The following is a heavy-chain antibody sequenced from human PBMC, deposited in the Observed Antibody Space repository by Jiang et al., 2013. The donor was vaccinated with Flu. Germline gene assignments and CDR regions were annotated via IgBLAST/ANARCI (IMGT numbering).Heavy chain of an antibody. V-gene: IGHV4-59*01. D-gene: IGHD4-17*01. CDR1: GGSISNYY. CDR3: AREDYENWFDP. J-gene: IGHJ5*02. CDR2: IYYSGST. Sequence: VKPSETLSLTCTVSGGSISNYYWSWIRQPPGKGLEWIGYIYYSGSTNYNPSLKSRVTISVDTSKNQFSLKLSSVTAADTAVYYCAREDYENWFDPWGQGTLVTVSS.